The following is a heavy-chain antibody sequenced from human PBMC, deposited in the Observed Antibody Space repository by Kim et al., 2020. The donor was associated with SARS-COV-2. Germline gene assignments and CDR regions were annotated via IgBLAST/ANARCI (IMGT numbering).Heavy chain of an antibody. CDR3: ARDGGVIVGIDY. D-gene: IGHD3-22*01. CDR2: IYYSGST. V-gene: IGHV4-39*07. Sequence: SETLSLTCTVSGGSISSSSYYWGWIRQPPGKGLEWIGSIYYSGSTYYNPSLKSRVTISVDTSKNQFSLKLSSVTAADTAVYYCARDGGVIVGIDYWGQGT. CDR1: GGSISSSSYY. J-gene: IGHJ4*02.